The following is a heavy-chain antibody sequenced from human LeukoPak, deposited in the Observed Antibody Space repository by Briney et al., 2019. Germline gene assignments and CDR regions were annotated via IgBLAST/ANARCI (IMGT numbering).Heavy chain of an antibody. Sequence: GGSLRLSCAASGFTFSSYGMHWVRQAPGKGLEWVAVIWYDGSNKYYADSVKGRFTISRDNSKNTLYLRMNSLRAEDTAVYYCARDRVGAKAFDYWGQGTLVTVSS. V-gene: IGHV3-33*01. J-gene: IGHJ4*02. CDR1: GFTFSSYG. CDR3: ARDRVGAKAFDY. CDR2: IWYDGSNK. D-gene: IGHD1-26*01.